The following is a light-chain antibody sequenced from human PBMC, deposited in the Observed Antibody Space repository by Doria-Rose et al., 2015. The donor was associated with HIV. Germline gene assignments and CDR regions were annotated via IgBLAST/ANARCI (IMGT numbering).Light chain of an antibody. CDR2: DGS. V-gene: IGKV3-20*01. J-gene: IGKJ1*01. CDR1: QSFSSTY. Sequence: DIVLTQSPGTLSLSPGERATLSRRASQSFSSTYLAWYQQKPGQAPSLLIYDGSTRATGIPDRFSASGSVTDFTLTINRLEPEDFALYYCHQYGTSWTFGQGTKVEI. CDR3: HQYGTSWT.